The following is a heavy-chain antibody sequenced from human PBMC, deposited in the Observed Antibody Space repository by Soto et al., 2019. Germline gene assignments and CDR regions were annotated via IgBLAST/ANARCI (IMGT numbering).Heavy chain of an antibody. CDR2: INHSGST. CDR1: GGSFSGYY. J-gene: IGHJ6*02. CDR3: ARLANTPGYYYGMDV. V-gene: IGHV4-34*01. Sequence: SETLSLTCAVYGGSFSGYYWSWIRQPPGKGLEWIGEINHSGSTNYNPSLKSRVTISVDTSKNQFSLKLSSVTAADTAVYYCARLANTPGYYYGMDVWGQGTTVTVSS.